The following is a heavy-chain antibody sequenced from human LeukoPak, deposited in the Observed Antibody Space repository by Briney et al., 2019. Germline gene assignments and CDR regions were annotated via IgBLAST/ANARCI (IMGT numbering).Heavy chain of an antibody. J-gene: IGHJ4*02. CDR2: ISSSGSTI. CDR1: GFTFSSYE. V-gene: IGHV3-48*03. D-gene: IGHD5-18*01. Sequence: GGSLRLSCAASGFTFSSYEMNWVRQAPGKGLEGVSYISSSGSTIYYADSVKDRFTISRDNAKNSLYLQMNSLRPEHTALYYCVKDLSGYTYGYPFDYWGQGGLVTVSS. CDR3: VKDLSGYTYGYPFDY.